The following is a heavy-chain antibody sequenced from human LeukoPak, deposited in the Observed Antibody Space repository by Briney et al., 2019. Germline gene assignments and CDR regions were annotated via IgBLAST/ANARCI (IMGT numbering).Heavy chain of an antibody. D-gene: IGHD6-13*01. CDR3: ARLGSSWAIYYYMDV. CDR1: GGSIISHY. CDR2: IYYSGST. Sequence: SETLSLTCTVSGGSIISHYWSWIRQPPGKGLEWIGHIYYSGSTFYNPSLKSRVTISVDTSKNQLSLKLSSVTAADTAVYYCARLGSSWAIYYYMDVWGKGTTVTVSS. J-gene: IGHJ6*03. V-gene: IGHV4-59*04.